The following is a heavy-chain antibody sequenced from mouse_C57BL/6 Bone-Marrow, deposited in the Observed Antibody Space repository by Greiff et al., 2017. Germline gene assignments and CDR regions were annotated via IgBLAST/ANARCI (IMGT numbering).Heavy chain of an antibody. J-gene: IGHJ1*03. V-gene: IGHV1-81*01. CDR1: GYTFTSYG. CDR3: ARRIYDGYLYWYFDV. Sequence: QVQLQQSGAELARPGASVKLSCKASGYTFTSYGISWVKQRTGQGLEWIGEIYPRSGNTYYNEKFKGKATLTADKSSSTAYMELRSLTSEDSAVYFCARRIYDGYLYWYFDVWGTGTTVTVSS. D-gene: IGHD2-3*01. CDR2: IYPRSGNT.